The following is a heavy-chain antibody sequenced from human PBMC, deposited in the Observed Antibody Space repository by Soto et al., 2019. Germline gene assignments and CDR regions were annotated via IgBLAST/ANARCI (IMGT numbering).Heavy chain of an antibody. CDR2: INYSGST. J-gene: IGHJ5*02. Sequence: QVQLQESGPGLVKPSQTLSLTCTVSGGSISSGDYYWSWIRQHPGKCLEWIGYINYSGSTYYNPSIKSRVTISVDTSKNQFSLKLSSVTAADTAVYYCARWWSGSRQGFDPWGQGTLVTVSS. V-gene: IGHV4-31*03. D-gene: IGHD1-26*01. CDR3: ARWWSGSRQGFDP. CDR1: GGSISSGDYY.